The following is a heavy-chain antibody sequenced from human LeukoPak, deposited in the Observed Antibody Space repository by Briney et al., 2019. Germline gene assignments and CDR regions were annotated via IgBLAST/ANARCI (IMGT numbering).Heavy chain of an antibody. D-gene: IGHD2-15*01. J-gene: IGHJ3*02. V-gene: IGHV3-74*01. CDR1: GFTFSSYA. Sequence: GGSLRLSCAASGFTFSSYAMSWVRQAPGKGLVWVSRINSDGLITNYADSVKGRFTVSRDNPKNTLYLQMNSLRVEDTAVYYCVREGGGSFLDSFDIWGQGKLVTVSS. CDR3: VREGGGSFLDSFDI. CDR2: INSDGLIT.